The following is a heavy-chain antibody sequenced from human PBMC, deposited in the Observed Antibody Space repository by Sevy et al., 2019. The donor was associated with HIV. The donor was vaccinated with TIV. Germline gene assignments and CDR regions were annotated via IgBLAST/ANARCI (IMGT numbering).Heavy chain of an antibody. V-gene: IGHV3-48*02. J-gene: IGHJ4*02. CDR3: ARDAMYYYDSSGYFDY. D-gene: IGHD3-22*01. CDR1: GFTFSSYS. Sequence: GGSLRLSCAASGFTFSSYSMNWVRQAPGKGLEWVSYISSSSSTLYYADSVKGRFTISRDNAKNALYLQMNSLRDEDTAVYYCARDAMYYYDSSGYFDYWGQGTLVTVSS. CDR2: ISSSSSTL.